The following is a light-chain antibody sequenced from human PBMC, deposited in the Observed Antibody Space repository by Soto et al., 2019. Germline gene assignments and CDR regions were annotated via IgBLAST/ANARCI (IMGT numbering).Light chain of an antibody. V-gene: IGLV2-8*01. CDR2: EVS. Sequence: QSALTQPPSASGSPGQSVTISCTGTSSDVGGYNYVSWYQQHPGKAPELMIYEVSKRPSGVPDRFSGSKSGNTASLTVSGLQAEDEADYYCSSYAGSNSDVFGIGTKVTVL. J-gene: IGLJ1*01. CDR1: SSDVGGYNY. CDR3: SSYAGSNSDV.